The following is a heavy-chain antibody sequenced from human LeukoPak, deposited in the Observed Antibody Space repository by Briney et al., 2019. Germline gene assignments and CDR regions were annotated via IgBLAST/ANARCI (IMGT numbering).Heavy chain of an antibody. Sequence: SVKVSCKASGGTFGSYAISWVRQAPGQGLEWMGRIIPIFGTANYAQKFQGRVTITTDESTSTAYMELSSLRSEDTAVYYCARTKNKIAAAMGNAFDIWGQGTMVTVSS. CDR2: IIPIFGTA. J-gene: IGHJ3*02. CDR3: ARTKNKIAAAMGNAFDI. CDR1: GGTFGSYA. D-gene: IGHD6-13*01. V-gene: IGHV1-69*05.